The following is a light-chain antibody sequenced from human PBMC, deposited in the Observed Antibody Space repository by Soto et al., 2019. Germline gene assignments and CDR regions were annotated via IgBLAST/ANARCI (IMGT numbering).Light chain of an antibody. CDR2: GAS. CDR1: QSVSSY. J-gene: IGKJ1*01. V-gene: IGKV3D-15*01. Sequence: EIVLTQSPATLSLSPGERATLSCRASQSVSSYLAWYQQKPGQAPRLLIYGASSRATGIPDRFTGSGSGTEFTLTISSLQSEDFAVYYCQQYHIWPPWTSGQGTKV. CDR3: QQYHIWPPWT.